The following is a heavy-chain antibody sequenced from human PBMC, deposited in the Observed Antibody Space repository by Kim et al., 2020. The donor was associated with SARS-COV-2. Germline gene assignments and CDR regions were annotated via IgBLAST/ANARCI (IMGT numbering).Heavy chain of an antibody. CDR1: GFTFSSYA. CDR3: AKDSTVIVGATTDFDY. V-gene: IGHV3-23*01. J-gene: IGHJ4*02. Sequence: GGSLRLSCAASGFTFSSYAMSWVRQAPGKGLEWVSAISGSGGSTYYADSVKGRFTISRDNSKNTLYLQMNSLRAEDTAVYYCAKDSTVIVGATTDFDYWGQGTLVTVSS. CDR2: ISGSGGST. D-gene: IGHD1-26*01.